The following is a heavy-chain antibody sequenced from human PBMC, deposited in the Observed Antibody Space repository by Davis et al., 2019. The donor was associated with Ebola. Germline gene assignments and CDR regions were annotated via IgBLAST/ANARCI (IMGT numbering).Heavy chain of an antibody. V-gene: IGHV3-53*01. CDR2: IYSGGST. Sequence: GESLKISCAASGFTVSSNYMSWVRQAPGKGLEWVSVIYSGGSTYYADSVKGRFTISRDNSKNTLYLQMNSLKTEDTAVYYCTSGGATNYYYYMDVWGKGTTVTVSS. D-gene: IGHD1-26*01. J-gene: IGHJ6*03. CDR1: GFTVSSNY. CDR3: TSGGATNYYYYMDV.